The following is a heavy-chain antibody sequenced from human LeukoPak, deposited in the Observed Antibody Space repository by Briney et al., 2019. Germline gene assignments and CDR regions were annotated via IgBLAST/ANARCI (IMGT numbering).Heavy chain of an antibody. Sequence: ASETLSLTCTVSGGSISSYYWSWIRQPPGKGLEWIGYIFYTGSTNYNPSLKSRVTISVDTSKNQFSLKLSSVTAADTAVYYCAKTTLTGLYYYGMDVWGQGTTVNVS. CDR2: IFYTGST. V-gene: IGHV4-59*08. CDR3: AKTTLTGLYYYGMDV. J-gene: IGHJ6*02. D-gene: IGHD4-11*01. CDR1: GGSISSYY.